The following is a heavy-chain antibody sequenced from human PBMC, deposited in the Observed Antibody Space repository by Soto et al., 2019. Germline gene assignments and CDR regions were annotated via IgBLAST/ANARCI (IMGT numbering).Heavy chain of an antibody. J-gene: IGHJ4*02. D-gene: IGHD5-12*01. Sequence: QVQLQQWGAGLLKPSETLSLNCAVNGGSLSGYYWSWIRQPPGKGLEWIGEIKDGGRTNYSPSLKSRATISSDTSNNKFSLRLYSVTAADTGVYYCARGQEGVVATHWDQGTLVTVSS. CDR2: IKDGGRT. CDR3: ARGQEGVVATH. V-gene: IGHV4-34*01. CDR1: GGSLSGYY.